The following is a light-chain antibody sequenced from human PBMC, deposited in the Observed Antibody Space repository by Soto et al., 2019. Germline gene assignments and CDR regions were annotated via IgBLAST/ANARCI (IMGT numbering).Light chain of an antibody. CDR2: GNN. V-gene: IGLV1-44*01. CDR1: SSNIGSNT. J-gene: IGLJ2*01. CDR3: AAWDDSLNGVI. Sequence: QSVLTQPPSASGTPGQRVTISCSGSSSNIGSNTVNWYQQLPDTAPKLLIYGNNQRPSGVPDRFSGSKSGTSASLAISGLQSEDEADYYCAAWDDSLNGVIFGGGTKVTVL.